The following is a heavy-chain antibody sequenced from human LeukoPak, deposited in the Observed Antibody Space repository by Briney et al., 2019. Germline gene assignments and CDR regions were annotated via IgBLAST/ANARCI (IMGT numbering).Heavy chain of an antibody. V-gene: IGHV3-48*03. CDR1: GFTFSSYE. Sequence: GGSLRLSCATSGFTFSSYEINWVRKAPGKGLEWLSYIGSGGTIIHADSVKGRLTVSRDNAKNSVHLQMSSLRDEDTAIYYCARARENSYGLGSLDYWGQGTLVIVSS. CDR2: IGSGGTI. J-gene: IGHJ4*02. D-gene: IGHD5-18*01. CDR3: ARARENSYGLGSLDY.